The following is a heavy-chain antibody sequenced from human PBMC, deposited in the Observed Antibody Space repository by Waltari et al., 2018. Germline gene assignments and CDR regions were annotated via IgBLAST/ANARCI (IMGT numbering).Heavy chain of an antibody. J-gene: IGHJ3*02. CDR1: GGSFSGYY. D-gene: IGHD5-18*01. CDR2: INHSGST. V-gene: IGHV4-34*01. CDR3: ARVEDDTAMVTDDAFDI. Sequence: QVQLQQWGAGLLKPSETLSLTCAVYGGSFSGYYWRWIRQPPGKGLEWIGEINHSGSTNYNPSLKSRVTISVDTSKNQFSLKLSSVTAADTAVYYCARVEDDTAMVTDDAFDIWGQGTMVTVSS.